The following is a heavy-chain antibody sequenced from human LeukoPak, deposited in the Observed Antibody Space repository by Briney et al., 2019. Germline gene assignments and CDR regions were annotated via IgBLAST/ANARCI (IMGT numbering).Heavy chain of an antibody. Sequence: GASVKVSCKASGGTFSSYAISWVRQAPGQGLEWMGIINPSGGSTSYAQKFQGRVTMTRDTSTSTVYMELSSLRSEDTAVYYCARRGGTVTALDYWGQGTLVTVSS. CDR1: GGTFSSYA. CDR3: ARRGGTVTALDY. D-gene: IGHD2-21*02. CDR2: INPSGGST. V-gene: IGHV1-46*03. J-gene: IGHJ4*02.